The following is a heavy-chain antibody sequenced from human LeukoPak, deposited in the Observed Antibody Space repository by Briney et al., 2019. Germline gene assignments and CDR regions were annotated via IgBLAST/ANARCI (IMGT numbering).Heavy chain of an antibody. CDR1: GYTFTSYY. Sequence: GASAKVSRKASGYTFTSYYMHWVRQAPGQGLEWMGIINPSGGSTSYAQKFQGRVTMTRDTSTSTVYMELSSLRSEDTAVYYCARVATYSSSWSPFDYWGQGTLVTVSS. J-gene: IGHJ4*02. CDR3: ARVATYSSSWSPFDY. D-gene: IGHD6-13*01. V-gene: IGHV1-46*01. CDR2: INPSGGST.